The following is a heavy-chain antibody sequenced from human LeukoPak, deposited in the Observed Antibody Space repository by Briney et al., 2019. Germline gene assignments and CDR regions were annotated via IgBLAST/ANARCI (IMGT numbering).Heavy chain of an antibody. CDR2: IYYSGST. V-gene: IGHV4-59*08. J-gene: IGHJ4*02. CDR1: GGSISSYY. Sequence: PSETLSLTCTVSGGSISSYYWSWIRQPPGKGLEWIGYIYYSGSTNYNPSLKSRVTISVDTSKNQFSLKLSSVTAADTAVYYCARHGGIQLWFLEYYFDYWGQGTLVTVSS. D-gene: IGHD5-18*01. CDR3: ARHGGIQLWFLEYYFDY.